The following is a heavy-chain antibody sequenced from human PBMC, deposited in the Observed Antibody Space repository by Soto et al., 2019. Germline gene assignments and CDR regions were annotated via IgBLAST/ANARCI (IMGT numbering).Heavy chain of an antibody. J-gene: IGHJ4*02. D-gene: IGHD5-18*01. CDR1: GYTFTSYA. Sequence: ASVKVSCKASGYTFTSYAMHWVRQAPGQRLEWMGWINAGNGNTKYSQKFQGRVTITRDTSASTAYMELSSLRSEDTAVYYCAADVPYSYGFYFDYWGQGTLVTVSS. CDR3: AADVPYSYGFYFDY. CDR2: INAGNGNT. V-gene: IGHV1-3*01.